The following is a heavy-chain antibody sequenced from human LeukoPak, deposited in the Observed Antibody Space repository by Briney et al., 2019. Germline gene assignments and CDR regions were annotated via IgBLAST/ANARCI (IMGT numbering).Heavy chain of an antibody. J-gene: IGHJ4*02. Sequence: PSETLSLTCNVSTVSFSGGAYYWSWIRQYPGKGLEWIGYIYYDGSTYYKPSLRSRVSISIDTSKNQFSLNLTPVTAADTAVYYCARRSSGYYVFDFWGQGILVTVSS. V-gene: IGHV4-31*03. CDR1: TVSFSGGAYY. CDR3: ARRSSGYYVFDF. D-gene: IGHD3-22*01. CDR2: IYYDGST.